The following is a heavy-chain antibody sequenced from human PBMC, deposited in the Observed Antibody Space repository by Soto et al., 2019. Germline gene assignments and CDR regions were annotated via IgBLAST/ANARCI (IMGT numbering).Heavy chain of an antibody. V-gene: IGHV1-69*13. CDR1: GGTFSSYA. D-gene: IGHD3-3*01. Sequence: SVKVSCKASGGTFSSYAISWVRQAPGQGLEWMGGIIPIFGTANYAQKFQGRVTITADESTSTAYMELSSLRSEDTAVYYCASGSVYYDFSYYYYGMDVWGQGTTVTVSS. CDR3: ASGSVYYDFSYYYYGMDV. J-gene: IGHJ6*02. CDR2: IIPIFGTA.